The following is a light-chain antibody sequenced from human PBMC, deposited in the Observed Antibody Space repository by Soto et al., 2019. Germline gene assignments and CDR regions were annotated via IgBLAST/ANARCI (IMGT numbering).Light chain of an antibody. V-gene: IGKV3-15*01. CDR3: QHRYNWLIT. Sequence: EFVMTHSPCTLSVSPLERASLSFMASQSVSSNLAWYQQKPGQAPRLLIYGASTRATGIPARFSGSGSGTEFTLIISSLQSEDFAVYYCQHRYNWLITFGQGTRLENK. CDR2: GAS. J-gene: IGKJ5*01. CDR1: QSVSSN.